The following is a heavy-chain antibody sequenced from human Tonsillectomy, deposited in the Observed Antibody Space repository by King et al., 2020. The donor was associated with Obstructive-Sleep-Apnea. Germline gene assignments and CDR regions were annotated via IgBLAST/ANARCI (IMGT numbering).Heavy chain of an antibody. D-gene: IGHD4-23*01. Sequence: QLVQSGAEVKKPGESLKIPCKGSGYTFANYWIGWVRQMPGKGLEWMGIIYPGDSDTRYSPSFQGQVTISADKSIRTVYLQWNSLRASDTALYYCARLLLDFGGNTPFDYWGQGTLVTVSS. CDR1: GYTFANYW. J-gene: IGHJ4*02. CDR2: IYPGDSDT. CDR3: ARLLLDFGGNTPFDY. V-gene: IGHV5-51*01.